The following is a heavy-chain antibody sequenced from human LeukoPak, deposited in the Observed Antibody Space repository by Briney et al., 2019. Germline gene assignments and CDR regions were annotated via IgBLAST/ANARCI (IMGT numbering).Heavy chain of an antibody. V-gene: IGHV4-39*07. CDR2: IYYSGST. Sequence: SETLSLTCTVSGGSISSSSYYWGWIRQPPGKGREWIGSIYYSGSTYYNPSLKSRVTISVDTSKNQFSLKLSSVTAADTAVYYCAREPIVVVVAATHLIMDYWGQGTLVTVSS. CDR1: GGSISSSSYY. CDR3: AREPIVVVVAATHLIMDY. J-gene: IGHJ4*02. D-gene: IGHD2-15*01.